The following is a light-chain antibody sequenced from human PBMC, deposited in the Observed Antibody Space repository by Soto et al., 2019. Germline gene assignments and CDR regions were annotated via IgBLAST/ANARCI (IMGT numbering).Light chain of an antibody. J-gene: IGKJ5*01. CDR3: QQRYSWPVT. CDR2: ATS. V-gene: IGKV3-11*01. Sequence: EIVLTQSPATLSLSPGDRATLSCRASQSITNYVGWSQQKPGQAPRLLIYATSNRATGIPARFSGSGSGTDFTLTISSLEPEDFSVYYCQQRYSWPVTFGQGTRLEIK. CDR1: QSITNY.